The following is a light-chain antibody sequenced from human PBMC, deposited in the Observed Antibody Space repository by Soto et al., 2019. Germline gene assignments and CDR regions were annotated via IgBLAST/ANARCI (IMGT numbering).Light chain of an antibody. CDR1: QSINNW. V-gene: IGKV1-5*01. CDR2: DAS. CDR3: QQYNSYWT. J-gene: IGKJ1*01. Sequence: DIQMTQSPSTLSASVGDRVTITCRASQSINNWLAWYQQKPGKAPNLLIYDASTLESGVPSRFSGSGSGTEFTLTINRLQPDDFATYYCQQYNSYWTFGQGTKVDIK.